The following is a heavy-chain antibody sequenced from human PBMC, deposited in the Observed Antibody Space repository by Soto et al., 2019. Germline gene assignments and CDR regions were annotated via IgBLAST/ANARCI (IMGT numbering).Heavy chain of an antibody. J-gene: IGHJ4*02. CDR1: GGSISSSSYY. CDR2: IYYSGST. CDR3: ARQGPHGANWVRYFDS. D-gene: IGHD7-27*01. V-gene: IGHV4-39*01. Sequence: QLQLQESGPGLVKPSETLSLTCTVSGGSISSSSYYWGLIRQPPGKGLEWIGSIYYSGSTYYNPSLKSRVTISVDTSKNQFSLKLSSVTAADTAVYYCARQGPHGANWVRYFDSCGQGTLVTVSS.